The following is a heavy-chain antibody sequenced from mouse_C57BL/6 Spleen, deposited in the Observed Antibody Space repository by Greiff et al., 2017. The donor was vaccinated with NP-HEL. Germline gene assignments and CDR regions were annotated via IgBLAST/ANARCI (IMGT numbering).Heavy chain of an antibody. D-gene: IGHD1-1*01. CDR3: ARSRGITTVVATKGFDY. CDR2: IDPNSGGT. CDR1: GYTFTSYW. J-gene: IGHJ2*01. V-gene: IGHV1-72*01. Sequence: QVHVKQPGAELVKPGASVKLSCKASGYTFTSYWMHWVKQRPGRGLEWIGRIDPNSGGTKYNEKFKSKATLTVDKPSSTAYMQLSSLTSEDSAVYYCARSRGITTVVATKGFDYWGQGTTLTVSS.